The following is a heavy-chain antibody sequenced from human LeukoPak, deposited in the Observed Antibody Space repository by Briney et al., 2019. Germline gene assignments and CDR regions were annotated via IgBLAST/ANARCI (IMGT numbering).Heavy chain of an antibody. CDR1: GGSFSNYY. CDR2: IKHSGST. Sequence: SETLSLTCAVYGGSFSNYYWTWIRQPPGRGLEWIGEIKHSGSTKSNPSLKSRVTISVDTSKNQFSLKVTSVTAADTAVYYCARGLPHYGDYVWYFDLWGRGTLVTVSS. V-gene: IGHV4-34*01. CDR3: ARGLPHYGDYVWYFDL. J-gene: IGHJ2*01. D-gene: IGHD4-17*01.